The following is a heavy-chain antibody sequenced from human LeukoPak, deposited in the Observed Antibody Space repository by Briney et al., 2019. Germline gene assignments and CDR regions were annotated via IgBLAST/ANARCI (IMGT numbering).Heavy chain of an antibody. J-gene: IGHJ3*02. Sequence: PGGSLRLSCAASGFTFDDYAMHWVRQAPGKGLEWVSGISWNSGSIGYADSVKGRFTISRDNAKNSLYLQMNSLRAEDTALYYCAKDIDSSSWEASDIWGQGTMVTVSS. CDR3: AKDIDSSSWEASDI. D-gene: IGHD6-13*01. V-gene: IGHV3-9*01. CDR1: GFTFDDYA. CDR2: ISWNSGSI.